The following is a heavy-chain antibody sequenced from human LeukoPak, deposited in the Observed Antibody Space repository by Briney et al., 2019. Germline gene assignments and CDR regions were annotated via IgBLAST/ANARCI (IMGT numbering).Heavy chain of an antibody. CDR2: ISSSSISM. D-gene: IGHD2-2*01. Sequence: GGSLRLSCAASGFTFSSYSMNWVRQAPGKGLECVSYISSSSISMYYADSVKGRFTISRDTAKNSLYLQMNSLRDEDTAVYYCVRGYCGSTSCAFAYWGQGTLVTVSS. J-gene: IGHJ4*02. V-gene: IGHV3-48*02. CDR3: VRGYCGSTSCAFAY. CDR1: GFTFSSYS.